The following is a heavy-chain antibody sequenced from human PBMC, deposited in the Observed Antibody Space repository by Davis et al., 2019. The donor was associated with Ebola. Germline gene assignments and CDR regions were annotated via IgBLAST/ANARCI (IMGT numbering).Heavy chain of an antibody. CDR1: GYTFTGYY. V-gene: IGHV1-2*04. D-gene: IGHD2-15*01. CDR2: INPNSGGP. CDR3: ARGGVYCSGGSCYFDY. J-gene: IGHJ4*02. Sequence: ASVKVSCKASGYTFTGYYMHWVRQAPGQGLEWMGWINPNSGGPNYAQKFQGWVTMTRDTSISTAYMELSRLRSDDTAVYYCARGGVYCSGGSCYFDYWGQGTLVTVSS.